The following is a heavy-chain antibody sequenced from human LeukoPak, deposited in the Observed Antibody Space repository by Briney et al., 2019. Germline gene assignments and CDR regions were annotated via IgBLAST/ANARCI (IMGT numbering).Heavy chain of an antibody. CDR2: ISSGGSTI. CDR3: ARESTPMRGAFGY. Sequence: KPGGSLRLSCAVSGFTFSDYYMSWIRQAPGKGLEWVSYISSGGSTISHADSVKGRFTISRDNAKNSLYLQMNSLRAEDTAVYYCARESTPMRGAFGYWGQGTLVTVSS. CDR1: GFTFSDYY. D-gene: IGHD2-2*01. V-gene: IGHV3-11*04. J-gene: IGHJ4*02.